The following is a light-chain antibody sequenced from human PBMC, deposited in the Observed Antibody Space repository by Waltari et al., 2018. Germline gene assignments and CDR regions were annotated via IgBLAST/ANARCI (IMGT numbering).Light chain of an antibody. CDR2: AAS. CDR1: QSVRSGY. Sequence: EIVLTQSPGTLSLSPGERATLSCRASQSVRSGYFAWYQQKPGQAPKLLIYAASSRAAGVPDRFSGSGSVTDFTLTVSRLEPEDFAVYYCHQYGSAPPYTFGQGTRLEIK. J-gene: IGKJ2*01. CDR3: HQYGSAPPYT. V-gene: IGKV3-20*01.